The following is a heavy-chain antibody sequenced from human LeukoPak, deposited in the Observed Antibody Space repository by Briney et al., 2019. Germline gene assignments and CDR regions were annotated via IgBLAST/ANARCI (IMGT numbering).Heavy chain of an antibody. CDR2: INHSGST. Sequence: SETLSLTCAVYGGSFSGYYWSWIRQPPGKGLEWSGEINHSGSTNYNPSLKSRVTISVDTSKNQFSLKLGSVTAADTAVYYCARGQLRYCSSTSCPRGAFDIWGQGTMVTVSS. J-gene: IGHJ3*02. CDR3: ARGQLRYCSSTSCPRGAFDI. D-gene: IGHD2-2*01. CDR1: GGSFSGYY. V-gene: IGHV4-34*01.